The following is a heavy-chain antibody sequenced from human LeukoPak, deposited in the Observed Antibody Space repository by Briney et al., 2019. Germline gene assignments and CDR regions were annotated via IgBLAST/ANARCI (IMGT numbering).Heavy chain of an antibody. J-gene: IGHJ4*02. CDR2: INHSGST. V-gene: IGHV4-34*01. CDR3: ARVYSSGWNYFDY. Sequence: SETLSLTCAVYGGSFSGYYWSWIRQPPGKGLEWIGEINHSGSTNYNPSLKSRVAISVDTSKNQLSLKLSSVTAADTAVYYCARVYSSGWNYFDYWGQGTLVTVSS. CDR1: GGSFSGYY. D-gene: IGHD6-19*01.